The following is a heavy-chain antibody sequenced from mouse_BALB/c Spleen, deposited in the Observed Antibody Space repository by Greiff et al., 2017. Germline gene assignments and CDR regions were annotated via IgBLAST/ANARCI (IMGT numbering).Heavy chain of an antibody. J-gene: IGHJ2*01. CDR2: ISSGSSTI. Sequence: EVKLVESGGGLVQPGGSRKLSCAASGFTFSSFGMHWVRQAPEKGLEWVAYISSGSSTIYYADTVKGRFTISRDNPKNTLFLQMTSLRSEDTAMYYCARQSSSYYFDYWGQGTTLTVSS. D-gene: IGHD1-3*01. V-gene: IGHV5-17*02. CDR1: GFTFSSFG. CDR3: ARQSSSYYFDY.